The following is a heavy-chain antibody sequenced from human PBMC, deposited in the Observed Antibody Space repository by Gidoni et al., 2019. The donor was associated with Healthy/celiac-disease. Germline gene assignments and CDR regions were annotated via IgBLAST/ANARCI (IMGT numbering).Heavy chain of an antibody. Sequence: QVQLVQSGAEVKKPGASVKVSCKASGYTFTSYDINWVRQATGQGLEWMGWMNPNSGNTGYAQKFQGRVTMTRNTSISTAYMELSSLRSEDTAVYYCARVKSTGRGLVVGYNYGYWGQGTLVTVSS. CDR3: ARVKSTGRGLVVGYNYGY. J-gene: IGHJ4*02. V-gene: IGHV1-8*01. CDR1: GYTFTSYD. CDR2: MNPNSGNT. D-gene: IGHD5-12*01.